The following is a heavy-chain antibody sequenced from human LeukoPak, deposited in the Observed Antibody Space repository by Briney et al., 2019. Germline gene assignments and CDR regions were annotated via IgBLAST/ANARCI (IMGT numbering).Heavy chain of an antibody. CDR1: GGSISSYY. CDR3: ARSRFRMDL. CDR2: IYYSGST. Sequence: NPSETLSLTCTVSGGSISSYYWSWIRQPPGKGLEWIGYIYYSGSTNYNPSLKSRVTISVDTSKNQFSLKLSSVTAADTAVYYCARSRFRMDLWGRGTLVTVPS. D-gene: IGHD2-15*01. J-gene: IGHJ2*01. V-gene: IGHV4-59*01.